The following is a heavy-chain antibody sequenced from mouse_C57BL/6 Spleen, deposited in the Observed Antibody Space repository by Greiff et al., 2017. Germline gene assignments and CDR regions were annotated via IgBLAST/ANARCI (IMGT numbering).Heavy chain of an antibody. Sequence: VHVKQSGAELVRPGASVKLSCTASGFNIKDYYMHWVKQRPEQGLEWIGRIDPEDGDTEYDPKFQGKATMTADTSSNTAYLQLSSLTSEDTAVYYCTYYYYDEYYFDYWGQGTTRTVSA. CDR2: IDPEDGDT. V-gene: IGHV14-1*01. CDR3: TYYYYDEYYFDY. CDR1: GFNIKDYY. D-gene: IGHD2-4*01. J-gene: IGHJ2*01.